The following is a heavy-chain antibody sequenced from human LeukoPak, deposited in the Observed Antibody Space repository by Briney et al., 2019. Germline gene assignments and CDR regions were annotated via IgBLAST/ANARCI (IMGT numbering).Heavy chain of an antibody. Sequence: SETLSHTCAVYGGSFSGYYWSWIRQPPGKGLEWIGEINHSGSTNYNPSLKSRVTISVDTSKNQFSLKLSSVTAADTAVYYCAREAYCGGDCYSGFDYWGQGTLVTVSS. J-gene: IGHJ4*02. V-gene: IGHV4-34*01. CDR2: INHSGST. CDR1: GGSFSGYY. D-gene: IGHD2-21*02. CDR3: AREAYCGGDCYSGFDY.